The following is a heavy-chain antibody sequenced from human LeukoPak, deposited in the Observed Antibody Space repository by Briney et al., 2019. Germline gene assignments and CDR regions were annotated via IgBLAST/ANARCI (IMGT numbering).Heavy chain of an antibody. Sequence: SQSLSLTSTLSGASISRGGYSWSWICQPPGNGLEWIGSIYYSGRTSYNPSLKIRVTISVDTSKIQFSLKLSSVTAADTAVYYCARDTPPHDAFDIWGQGTMVTVSS. CDR2: IYYSGRT. J-gene: IGHJ3*02. V-gene: IGHV4-31*03. CDR3: ARDTPPHDAFDI. CDR1: GASISRGGYS.